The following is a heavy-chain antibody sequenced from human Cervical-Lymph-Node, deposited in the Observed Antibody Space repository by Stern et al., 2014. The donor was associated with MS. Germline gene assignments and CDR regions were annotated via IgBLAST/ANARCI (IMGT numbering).Heavy chain of an antibody. CDR2: ILHDGSNE. D-gene: IGHD3-22*01. CDR3: AREPYNYDGDGYLDH. Sequence: VQLVESGGGVVHPGRSLRLSCAASGFNFISYSMYWVRQAPGKGLEWVAVILHDGSNEYYAYSVKGRFTISRDNSKNTVSLQMNSLRVEDTAVYYCAREPYNYDGDGYLDHWGQGTLVTVSS. V-gene: IGHV3-30-3*01. CDR1: GFNFISYS. J-gene: IGHJ4*02.